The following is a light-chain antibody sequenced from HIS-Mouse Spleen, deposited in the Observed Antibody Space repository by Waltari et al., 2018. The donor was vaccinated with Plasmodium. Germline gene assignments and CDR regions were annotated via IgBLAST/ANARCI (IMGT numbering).Light chain of an antibody. CDR1: QSIRSR. V-gene: IGKV1-5*03. J-gene: IGKJ1*01. CDR2: KAS. CDR3: QQYNSYSWT. Sequence: DIQMTQSPSTLSASVGDRVTITCRASQSIRSRLAWYKQKPGKAPKLLIYKASSLESGVPSRFSGRGSGTEFTLTISSLQPDDFATYYCQQYNSYSWTFGQGTKVEIK.